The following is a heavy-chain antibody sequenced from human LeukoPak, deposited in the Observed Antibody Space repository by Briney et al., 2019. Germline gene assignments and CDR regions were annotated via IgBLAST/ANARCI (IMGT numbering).Heavy chain of an antibody. Sequence: SETLSLTCTVSGDSISSSTYYWGWIRQPPGTGLEWIGSIYYSGNTYYNPSLKSRVTISVDTSKNQFSLKLSSVTAADTAVYYCAREVSDSNHYYYMDVWGKGTTVTVSS. V-gene: IGHV4-39*07. CDR1: GDSISSSTYY. D-gene: IGHD6-13*01. J-gene: IGHJ6*03. CDR3: AREVSDSNHYYYMDV. CDR2: IYYSGNT.